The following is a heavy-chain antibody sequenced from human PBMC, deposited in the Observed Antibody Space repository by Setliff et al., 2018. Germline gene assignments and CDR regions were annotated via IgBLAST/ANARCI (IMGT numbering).Heavy chain of an antibody. J-gene: IGHJ4*02. Sequence: GGSLRLSCAASGFTFDDYAMHWVRQAPGKGLEWVSGISWNSGSIGYADSVKGRFTISRDNAKNSLYLQMNSLRAEDTALYYCAKDTHYGSGSYGGFDYWGQGTLVTVSS. V-gene: IGHV3-9*01. CDR1: GFTFDDYA. D-gene: IGHD3-10*01. CDR2: ISWNSGSI. CDR3: AKDTHYGSGSYGGFDY.